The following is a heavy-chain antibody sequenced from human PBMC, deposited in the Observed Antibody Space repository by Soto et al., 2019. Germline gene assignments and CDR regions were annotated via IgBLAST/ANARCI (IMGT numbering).Heavy chain of an antibody. Sequence: GGSLRLSCAASGFTFSSYAMSWVRQAPGKGLEWVSAISGSGGSTYYADSVKGRFTISRDNSKNTLYLQMNSLRAEDTAVYYCAAPYDFWSANHDXFDIWGQGTMVTVSS. CDR3: AAPYDFWSANHDXFDI. D-gene: IGHD3-3*01. CDR2: ISGSGGST. V-gene: IGHV3-23*01. J-gene: IGHJ3*02. CDR1: GFTFSSYA.